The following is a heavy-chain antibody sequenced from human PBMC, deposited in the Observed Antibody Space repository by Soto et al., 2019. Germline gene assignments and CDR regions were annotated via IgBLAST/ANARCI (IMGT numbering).Heavy chain of an antibody. CDR3: ARAETEMSSYYMDV. V-gene: IGHV1-18*01. CDR1: GYTFTSYG. CDR2: ISAYNGNT. Sequence: ASVKVSCKASGYTFTSYGISWVRQAPGQGLEWMGWISAYNGNTNYAQKLQGRVTMTTDTSTSTAYLELRSLRSDDTAVYYCARAETEMSSYYMDVWGKGTTVTVSS. J-gene: IGHJ6*03.